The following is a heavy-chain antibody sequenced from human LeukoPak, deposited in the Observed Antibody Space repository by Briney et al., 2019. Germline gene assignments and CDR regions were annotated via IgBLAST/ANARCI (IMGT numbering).Heavy chain of an antibody. CDR2: MNPNSGNT. CDR1: GYTFTSYD. CDR3: ARGVYDSSFDPSNWFDP. Sequence: GASVKVSCKASGYTFTSYDINWVRQATGRGLEWMGWMNPNSGNTGYAQKFQGRVTITRNTSISTAYMELSSLRSEDTAVYYCARGVYDSSFDPSNWFDPWGQGTLVTVSS. J-gene: IGHJ5*02. D-gene: IGHD3-22*01. V-gene: IGHV1-8*03.